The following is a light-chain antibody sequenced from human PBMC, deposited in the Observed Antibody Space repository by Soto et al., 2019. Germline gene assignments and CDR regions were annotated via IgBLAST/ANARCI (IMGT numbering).Light chain of an antibody. V-gene: IGKV3-20*01. CDR1: QYMTRTY. CDR2: AAS. CDR3: HQYYKAPQT. Sequence: EIVLTQSPGNLSLSPGERATLSCRASQYMTRTYIAWYQQKTGQARRLLIYAASNRATGIPDKFSRSGSGTDYSLTITSLEPAESAFYYCHQYYKAPQTFGEGTKVEIK. J-gene: IGKJ2*01.